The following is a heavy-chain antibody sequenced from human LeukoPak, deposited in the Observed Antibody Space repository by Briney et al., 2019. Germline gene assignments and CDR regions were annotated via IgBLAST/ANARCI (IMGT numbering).Heavy chain of an antibody. Sequence: GASVKVSCKASGYTFTSYYMHWVRQAPGQGLEWMGIINPSGGSTSYAQKFQGRVTMTRDTSTSTAYMELRSLRSDDTAVYYCANVIARVVSWGQGTLVTVSS. J-gene: IGHJ4*02. CDR3: ANVIARVVS. V-gene: IGHV1-46*01. D-gene: IGHD2/OR15-2a*01. CDR2: INPSGGST. CDR1: GYTFTSYY.